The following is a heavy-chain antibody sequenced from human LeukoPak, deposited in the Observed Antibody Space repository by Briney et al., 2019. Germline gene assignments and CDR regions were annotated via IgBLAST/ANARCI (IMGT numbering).Heavy chain of an antibody. J-gene: IGHJ4*02. CDR2: INLDGSEK. V-gene: IGHV3-7*01. Sequence: GGSLRLSCAASGFTFSSYWMSWVRQAPGKGLEWVANINLDGSEKYYVDSVKDRFTISRDNAKNSLYLQMNSLRAEDTAVYYCARGITSGPRRYDVRNFDYWGQGTPVTVSS. CDR1: GFTFSSYW. D-gene: IGHD5-12*01. CDR3: ARGITSGPRRYDVRNFDY.